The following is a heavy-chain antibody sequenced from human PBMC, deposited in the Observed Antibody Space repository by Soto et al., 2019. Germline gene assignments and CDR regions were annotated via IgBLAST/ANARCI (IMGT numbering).Heavy chain of an antibody. CDR1: VFTLSDHY. D-gene: IGHD2-8*02. J-gene: IGHJ4*02. CDR2: SRNKDHSYSR. V-gene: IGHV3-72*01. CDR3: VRGHWSFDY. Sequence: GSLRLSCAAPVFTLSDHYMDWVRQAPGKGLEWVARSRNKDHSYSREYAASVKGRFTISRDDSKNSLYLQMSSLKAEDTAVYYCVRGHWSFDYWGQGTVVTVSS.